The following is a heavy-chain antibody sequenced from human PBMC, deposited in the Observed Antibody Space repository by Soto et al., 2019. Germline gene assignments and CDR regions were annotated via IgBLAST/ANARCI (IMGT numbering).Heavy chain of an antibody. CDR2: IYYSGST. CDR1: GGSLSSYY. Sequence: SETLSLTCVVSGGSLSSYYWSWIRQPPGKGLEWIGYIYYSGSTNYNPSLKSRVTISVDTSKDQFSLKLSSVTAADTAVYYCASYGDSIDYWGQGTLVTVSS. CDR3: ASYGDSIDY. D-gene: IGHD4-17*01. V-gene: IGHV4-59*08. J-gene: IGHJ4*02.